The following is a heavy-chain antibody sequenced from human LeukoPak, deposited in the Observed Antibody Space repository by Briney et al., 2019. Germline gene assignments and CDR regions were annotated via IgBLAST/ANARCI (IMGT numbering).Heavy chain of an antibody. CDR1: GGSISSYY. CDR3: AKGMYYDSSGPTDY. V-gene: IGHV4-59*01. J-gene: IGHJ4*02. D-gene: IGHD3-22*01. Sequence: PSETLSLTCTVSGGSISSYYWSWIRQPPGKGLEWIGYIYYSGSTNYNPSLKSRVTISVDTSKNQFSLKLSSVTAADTAVYYCAKGMYYDSSGPTDYWGQGTLVTVSS. CDR2: IYYSGST.